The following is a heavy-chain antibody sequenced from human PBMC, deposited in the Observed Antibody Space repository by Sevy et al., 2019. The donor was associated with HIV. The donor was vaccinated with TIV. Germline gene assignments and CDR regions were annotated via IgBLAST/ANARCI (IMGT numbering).Heavy chain of an antibody. V-gene: IGHV3-7*01. CDR2: MKQDGTEK. Sequence: GGSLRLSCAASGFSFSSYWMSWVRQAPGKGLEWVATMKQDGTEKDYVDSVKGRFTISRGNTKSSLFLQMNSLSAEDTAVYYCVREGLGGYSYSLDCWGQGTLVTVSS. CDR1: GFSFSSYW. CDR3: VREGLGGYSYSLDC. J-gene: IGHJ4*02. D-gene: IGHD5-18*01.